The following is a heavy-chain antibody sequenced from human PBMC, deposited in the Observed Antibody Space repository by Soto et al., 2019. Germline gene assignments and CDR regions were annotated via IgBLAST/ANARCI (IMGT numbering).Heavy chain of an antibody. Sequence: QVQLVESGGGVVQPGRSLRLSCAASGFTFSSYAISWVRQAPGQGLEWMGGIIPIFGTANYAQKFQGRVTITADESTSTAYMELSSLRSEDTAVYYCARADVVVPAAIPLYGMDVWGQGTTVTVSS. V-gene: IGHV1-69*01. CDR2: IIPIFGTA. CDR3: ARADVVVPAAIPLYGMDV. CDR1: GFTFSSYA. J-gene: IGHJ6*02. D-gene: IGHD2-2*02.